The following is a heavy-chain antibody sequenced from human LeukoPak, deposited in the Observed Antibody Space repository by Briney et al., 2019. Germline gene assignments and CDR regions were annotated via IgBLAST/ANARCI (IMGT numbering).Heavy chain of an antibody. D-gene: IGHD1-26*01. V-gene: IGHV3-30-3*01. CDR1: GFTFSSYA. Sequence: GGSLRLSCAASGFTFSSYAMHWVRQAPGKGLEWVAVISYDGSNKYYADSVKGRFTISRDNSKNTLYLQMNSLRAEDTAVYYCANPPTIVGATSWGQGTLVTVSS. CDR3: ANPPTIVGATS. J-gene: IGHJ4*02. CDR2: ISYDGSNK.